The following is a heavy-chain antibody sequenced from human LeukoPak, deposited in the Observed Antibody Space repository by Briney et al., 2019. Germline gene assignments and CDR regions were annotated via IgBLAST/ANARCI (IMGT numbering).Heavy chain of an antibody. Sequence: GGSLRLFCAASGFTFSDYAMSWVRQAPGRGLEGVSTISGNGGSTYDADSVKGRLTISRDNSKNTLYLQMNSLRVDDTAVYYCAKDGYTTRWYNYFDYWGQGTLLTVSS. J-gene: IGHJ4*02. CDR1: GFTFSDYA. CDR2: ISGNGGST. D-gene: IGHD6-13*01. V-gene: IGHV3-23*01. CDR3: AKDGYTTRWYNYFDY.